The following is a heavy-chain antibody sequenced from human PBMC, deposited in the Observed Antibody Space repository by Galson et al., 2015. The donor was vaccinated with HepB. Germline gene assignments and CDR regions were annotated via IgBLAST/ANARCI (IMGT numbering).Heavy chain of an antibody. Sequence: SLRLSCAASGFTFNNYAMSWVRHAPGKGLEWVSAITGSGDKTYYGDSVKGRFTVSRDNSRNTLYLQMNSLLAEDTALYYCAKVPRNIITIVRGVIIAYFDSWGQGTLVTVSP. CDR3: AKVPRNIITIVRGVIIAYFDS. CDR2: ITGSGDKT. D-gene: IGHD3-10*01. V-gene: IGHV3-23*01. CDR1: GFTFNNYA. J-gene: IGHJ4*02.